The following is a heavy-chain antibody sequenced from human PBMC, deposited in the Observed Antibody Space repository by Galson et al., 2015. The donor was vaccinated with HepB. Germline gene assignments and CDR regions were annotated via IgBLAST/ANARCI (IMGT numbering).Heavy chain of an antibody. CDR1: GFSFDTYA. V-gene: IGHV3-23*01. CDR2: ISGGGHNT. J-gene: IGHJ4*02. CDR3: AKDPDFDFYSEKSTTFDY. D-gene: IGHD3-3*01. Sequence: SLRLSCAASGFSFDTYAMSWVRQAPGKGLEWVSSISGGGHNTYYADAVRGRFTISRDNSNNTVYPQMNSLRGEDTAMYYCAKDPDFDFYSEKSTTFDYWGRGTLVTVSS.